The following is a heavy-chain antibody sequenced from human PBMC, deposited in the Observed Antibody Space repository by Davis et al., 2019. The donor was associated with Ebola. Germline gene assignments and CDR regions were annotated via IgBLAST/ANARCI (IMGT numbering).Heavy chain of an antibody. J-gene: IGHJ4*02. D-gene: IGHD6-13*01. CDR1: GFTFSSYA. V-gene: IGHV3-23*01. Sequence: GESLKISCAASGFTFSSYAMSWVRQAPGKGLEWVSAISGSGGSTYYADSVKGRFTISRDNSKNTLYLQMYSLRAEDTAVYYCARGRSAAGTPDSDYWGQGTLVTVSS. CDR2: ISGSGGST. CDR3: ARGRSAAGTPDSDY.